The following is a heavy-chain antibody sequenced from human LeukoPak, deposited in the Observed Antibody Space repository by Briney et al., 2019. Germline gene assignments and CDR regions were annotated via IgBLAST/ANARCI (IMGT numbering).Heavy chain of an antibody. CDR1: GGSISDYY. D-gene: IGHD4-17*01. CDR2: VHTSWST. Sequence: SETLSLTCTVSGGSISDYYWSWIRQPAGKGLEWIGRVHTSWSTNYNPSLKSRVTMSVDTSKNQFSLRLSTVTAADTAVYYCARDLYGDYGVFDYWGQGTLVTVSS. CDR3: ARDLYGDYGVFDY. V-gene: IGHV4-4*07. J-gene: IGHJ4*02.